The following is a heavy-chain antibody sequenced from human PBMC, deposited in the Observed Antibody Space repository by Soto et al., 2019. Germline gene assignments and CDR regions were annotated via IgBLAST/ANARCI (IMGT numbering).Heavy chain of an antibody. J-gene: IGHJ5*02. V-gene: IGHV4-59*01. Sequence: PSETLSLTCTVSGGSISSYYWSWIRQPPGKGLEWIGYIYYSGSTNYNPSLKSRVTISVDTSKNQFSLKLSSVTAADTAVYYCARAPHLHVDIVATIIWFDPWGQGTLVTVSS. CDR1: GGSISSYY. D-gene: IGHD5-12*01. CDR3: ARAPHLHVDIVATIIWFDP. CDR2: IYYSGST.